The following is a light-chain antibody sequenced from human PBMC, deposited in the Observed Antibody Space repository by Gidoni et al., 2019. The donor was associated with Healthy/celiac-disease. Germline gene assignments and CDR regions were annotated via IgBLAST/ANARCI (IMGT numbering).Light chain of an antibody. J-gene: IGLJ2*01. CDR1: SSNIGSNT. V-gene: IGLV1-44*01. Sequence: QSVLTQPPSASGTPGQRVTISCSGSSSNIGSNTVNWYQQLPGTAPKLPIYSNNQRPSGVPDLFSGSKSGTSASLAISGLQSEDEADYYCAAWDDSLNGDVVFGGGTKLTVL. CDR3: AAWDDSLNGDVV. CDR2: SNN.